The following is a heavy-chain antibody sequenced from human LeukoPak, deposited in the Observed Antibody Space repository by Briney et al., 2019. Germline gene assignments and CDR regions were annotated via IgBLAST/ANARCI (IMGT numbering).Heavy chain of an antibody. J-gene: IGHJ3*02. Sequence: GGSLRLSCAACGFTFSHNWMIWVRQAPGEGLEWVANIKQDGSEKYYVDSVKGRFTISRDNAKNSLYLQMNSLRAEDTAVYYCAREGYWRAFDIWGQGTMVTVSS. CDR3: AREGYWRAFDI. D-gene: IGHD2-15*01. CDR2: IKQDGSEK. V-gene: IGHV3-7*01. CDR1: GFTFSHNW.